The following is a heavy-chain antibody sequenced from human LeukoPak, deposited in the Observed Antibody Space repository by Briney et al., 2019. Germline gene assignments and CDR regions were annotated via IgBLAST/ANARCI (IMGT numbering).Heavy chain of an antibody. CDR1: GITLSNYG. V-gene: IGHV3-23*01. D-gene: IGHD1-7*01. J-gene: IGHJ4*02. Sequence: PGGSLRLSCAVSGITLSNYGMSWVRQAPGKGLEWVAGISDSGGRTNYADSVKGRFTISRDSPKNTLYLQMNSLRHEDTAVYFCARGGVVTGTKYALEYWGQGTLVTVSS. CDR2: ISDSGGRT. CDR3: ARGGVVTGTKYALEY.